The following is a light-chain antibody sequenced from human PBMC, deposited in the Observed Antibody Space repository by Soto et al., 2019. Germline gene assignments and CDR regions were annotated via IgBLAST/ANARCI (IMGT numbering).Light chain of an antibody. V-gene: IGKV3-11*01. J-gene: IGKJ4*01. CDR2: DAS. Sequence: EIVLTQSPATLSLSPGERATLSCRASQSVSRYLAWYQQKVGQAPRLLIYDASNRATGIPARFSGSGSGTDLTLTISSLEPEDFAVYYCQHRGNWPPLTFGGGTKVEIK. CDR1: QSVSRY. CDR3: QHRGNWPPLT.